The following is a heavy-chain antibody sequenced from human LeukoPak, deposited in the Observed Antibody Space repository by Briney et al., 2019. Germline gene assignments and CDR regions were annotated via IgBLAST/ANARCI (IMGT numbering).Heavy chain of an antibody. CDR3: ARERSKNGIAAPGGY. CDR2: INPNSGGT. D-gene: IGHD6-6*01. Sequence: AASVKVSCKASGYTFTGYYMHWVRQAPGQGLEWMGWINPNSGGTNYAQKFQGRVTMTRDTSISTAYMELSRLRSDDTAVYYCARERSKNGIAAPGGYWGQGTLVTVSS. V-gene: IGHV1-2*02. CDR1: GYTFTGYY. J-gene: IGHJ4*02.